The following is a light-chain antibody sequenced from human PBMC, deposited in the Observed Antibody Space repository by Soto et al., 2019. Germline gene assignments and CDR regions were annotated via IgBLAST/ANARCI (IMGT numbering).Light chain of an antibody. CDR3: CSYAGSYTHV. Sequence: QSALTQPRSVSGSPGQSVTISRTGTSSDVGTYTYVSWYQQHPGKAPKLIIYDVIKRPSGVPDRFSGSKSGNTASLTISGLQAEDEAHYYCCSYAGSYTHVFGTGTKVTVL. CDR2: DVI. CDR1: SSDVGTYTY. J-gene: IGLJ1*01. V-gene: IGLV2-11*01.